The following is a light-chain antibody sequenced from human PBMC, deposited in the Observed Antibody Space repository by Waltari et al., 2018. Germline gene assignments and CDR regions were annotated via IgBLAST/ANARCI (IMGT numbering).Light chain of an antibody. Sequence: QSVVTQPPSVTAAPGQKVTIPCPAARSNLGTNYVAWYQRLPGTAPKLLIYDNNKRPSGIPDRFSGSKSGTSATLAIAGLQTGDEADYFCGAWDSSLSAGVFGGGTKLTVL. V-gene: IGLV1-51*01. CDR2: DNN. J-gene: IGLJ2*01. CDR3: GAWDSSLSAGV. CDR1: RSNLGTNY.